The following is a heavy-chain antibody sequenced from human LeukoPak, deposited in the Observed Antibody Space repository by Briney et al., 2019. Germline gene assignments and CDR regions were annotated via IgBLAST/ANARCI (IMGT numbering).Heavy chain of an antibody. V-gene: IGHV3-21*01. Sequence: KTGGSLRLSCAASGFTFSSYSMNWVRQAPGKGLEWVSSIFSSRRYIYYADSVKGRFTISRDNAKNSLYLQMKSLRAEDTAVYYCARAISPHDAFDIWGQGTMVTVST. CDR3: ARAISPHDAFDI. CDR1: GFTFSSYS. J-gene: IGHJ3*02. CDR2: IFSSRRYI.